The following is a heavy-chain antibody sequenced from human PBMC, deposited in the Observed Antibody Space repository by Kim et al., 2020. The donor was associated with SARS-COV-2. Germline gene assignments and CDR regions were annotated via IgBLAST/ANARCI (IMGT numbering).Heavy chain of an antibody. Sequence: SETLSLTCAVYGGSFRGYFGSWIRQPPGRGLEWIGEINHSGSTNYNPSLKTRVTMSVDTSKNQFSLKLTSVTAADTAMYYCARNSAWSPFDYWGQGVLVTVSS. CDR3: ARNSAWSPFDY. J-gene: IGHJ4*02. CDR1: GGSFRGYF. V-gene: IGHV4-34*01. CDR2: INHSGST. D-gene: IGHD6-19*01.